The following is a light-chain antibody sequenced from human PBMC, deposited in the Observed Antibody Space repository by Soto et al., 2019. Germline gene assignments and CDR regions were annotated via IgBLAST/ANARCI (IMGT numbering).Light chain of an antibody. CDR2: GAS. CDR3: QQYNDWPRT. V-gene: IGKV3-15*01. Sequence: EIVMTQSPATLSVSPGERVTLSCRASQSVTTNLAWYKHKPGQAPRLLISGASTGATGIPARFSGSGSGTEFTLTINSLQSEDFAVYYCQQYNDWPRTFGQGTKVEIK. CDR1: QSVTTN. J-gene: IGKJ1*01.